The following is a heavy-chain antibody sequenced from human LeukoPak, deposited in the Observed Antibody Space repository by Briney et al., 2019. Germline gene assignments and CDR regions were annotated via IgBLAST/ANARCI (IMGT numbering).Heavy chain of an antibody. V-gene: IGHV3-30*19. CDR1: GFTFSSYG. Sequence: PGRSLRLSCAASGFTFSSYGMHWVRQAPGKGLEWVAVIWYDGSNKYYADSVKGRFTISRDNSKNTLYLQMNSLRAEDTAVYYCARSPLYGDYEYYFDYWGQGTLATVSS. CDR2: IWYDGSNK. J-gene: IGHJ4*02. CDR3: ARSPLYGDYEYYFDY. D-gene: IGHD4-17*01.